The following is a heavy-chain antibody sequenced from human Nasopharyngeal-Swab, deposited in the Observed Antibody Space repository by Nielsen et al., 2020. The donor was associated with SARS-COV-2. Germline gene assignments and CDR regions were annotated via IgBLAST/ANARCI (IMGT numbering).Heavy chain of an antibody. J-gene: IGHJ3*02. Sequence: SETLSLTCTVSGGSISSYYWSWIRQPPGKGLEWIGYIYYSGSTNYNPSLKSRVTISVDTSKNQFSLKLSSVTAADTAVYYCARAWNDSAFAIWGQGTMVTVSS. CDR1: GGSISSYY. D-gene: IGHD1-1*01. CDR3: ARAWNDSAFAI. CDR2: IYYSGST. V-gene: IGHV4-59*01.